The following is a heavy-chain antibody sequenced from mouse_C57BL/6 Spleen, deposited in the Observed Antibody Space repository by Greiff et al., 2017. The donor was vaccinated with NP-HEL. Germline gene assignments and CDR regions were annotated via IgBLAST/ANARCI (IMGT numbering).Heavy chain of an antibody. J-gene: IGHJ2*01. CDR2: IRNKANGYTT. CDR3: ARSVHYYGRPFDY. Sequence: EVQGVESGGGLVQPGGSLSLSCAASGFTFTDYYMSWVRQPPGKALEWLGFIRNKANGYTTEYSASVKGRFTISRDNSQSILYLQMNALRAEDSATYYCARSVHYYGRPFDYWGQGTTLTVSS. V-gene: IGHV7-3*01. D-gene: IGHD1-1*01. CDR1: GFTFTDYY.